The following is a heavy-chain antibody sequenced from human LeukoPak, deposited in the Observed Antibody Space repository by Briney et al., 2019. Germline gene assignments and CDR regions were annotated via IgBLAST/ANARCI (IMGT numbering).Heavy chain of an antibody. CDR3: ARVDIAARAFDY. Sequence: EASVKVSCKASGGTFSSYAISWVRQAPGQGLEWMGGISPIFGTANYAQKFQGRVTITTDESTSTAYMELSSLRSEDTAVYYCARVDIAARAFDYWGQGTLVTVSS. J-gene: IGHJ4*02. D-gene: IGHD6-13*01. CDR1: GGTFSSYA. CDR2: ISPIFGTA. V-gene: IGHV1-69*05.